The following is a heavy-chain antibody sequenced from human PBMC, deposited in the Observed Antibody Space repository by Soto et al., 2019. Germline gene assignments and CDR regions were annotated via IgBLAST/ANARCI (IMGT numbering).Heavy chain of an antibody. CDR2: IKQDGSEK. V-gene: IGHV3-7*01. J-gene: IGHJ4*02. CDR3: ARDEGYDILTGYYSPQRFDY. D-gene: IGHD3-9*01. CDR1: GFTFSRYW. Sequence: GGSLRLSCVASGFTFSRYWMSWVRQAPGKGLEWVANIKQDGSEKYYVDSVKGRFTISRDNAKNSLYLQMNSLRAEDTAVYYCARDEGYDILTGYYSPQRFDYWGQGTLVTVSS.